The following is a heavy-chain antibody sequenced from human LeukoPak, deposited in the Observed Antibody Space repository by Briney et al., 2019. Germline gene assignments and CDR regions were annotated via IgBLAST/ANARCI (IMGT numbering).Heavy chain of an antibody. CDR2: IYPGDSDT. CDR3: ARWLQLGEDY. D-gene: IGHD5-24*01. V-gene: IGHV5-51*01. CDR1: GYSFTSYW. J-gene: IGHJ4*02. Sequence: GESLKISCKASGYSFTSYWIAWVRQIPGKGLEWMAIIYPGDSDTRYSPSFQGQATISADKSISTAYLQWRSLRPSDTAMYYCARWLQLGEDYWGQGTLVTVSS.